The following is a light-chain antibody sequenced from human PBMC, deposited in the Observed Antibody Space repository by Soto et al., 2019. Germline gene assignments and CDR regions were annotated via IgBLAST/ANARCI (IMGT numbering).Light chain of an antibody. Sequence: SCKSSQSVLFDSNNRNYLAWYQQKPGQPPKLLISWASTRESGVPDRFSGGGSGTDFTLTISSLQAEDVAVYYCQQYYSSPHTFGQGTKVEI. J-gene: IGKJ1*01. CDR1: QSVLFDSNNRNY. V-gene: IGKV4-1*01. CDR2: WAS. CDR3: QQYYSSPHT.